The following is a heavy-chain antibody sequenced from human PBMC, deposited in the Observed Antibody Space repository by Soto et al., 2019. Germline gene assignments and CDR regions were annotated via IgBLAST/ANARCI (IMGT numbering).Heavy chain of an antibody. CDR2: INWNGGNI. Sequence: EVHLVESGGGLVQPGRSLRLSCAASGFTFDDYAMHWVRQVPGKGLEWVSGINWNGGNIGYADSVKGRFAISRDNAKNSLYLQMNSLRAEDTAFYYCARGSGYSIYYYMDVWGKGTTVTVSS. CDR3: ARGSGYSIYYYMDV. CDR1: GFTFDDYA. J-gene: IGHJ6*03. V-gene: IGHV3-9*01. D-gene: IGHD5-12*01.